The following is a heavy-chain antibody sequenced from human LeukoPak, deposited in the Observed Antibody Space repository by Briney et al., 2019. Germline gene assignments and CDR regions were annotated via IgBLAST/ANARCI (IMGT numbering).Heavy chain of an antibody. V-gene: IGHV3-7*01. Sequence: GGSLRLSCAASGFTFRSYAMNWVRQAPGKGLEWVANIKQDGSEKYYVDSVKGRFTISRDNAKNSLYLQMNSLRDEDTAVYCCARDPYSGGYGAYYYYYMDVWGKGTTVTVSS. J-gene: IGHJ6*03. CDR1: GFTFRSYA. CDR3: ARDPYSGGYGAYYYYYMDV. CDR2: IKQDGSEK. D-gene: IGHD6-19*01.